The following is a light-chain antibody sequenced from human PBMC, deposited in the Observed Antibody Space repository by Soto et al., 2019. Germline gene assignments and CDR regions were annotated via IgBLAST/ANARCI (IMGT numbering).Light chain of an antibody. J-gene: IGKJ5*01. Sequence: EIVWTQSPDTLSLSPGERATLACRASQSISSRYLVWYQQKPGQAPRLLTYGASNRATGVPDRFSGSGSGTDFTLTISSLEAEDFAVYYCQQRSNWPPITFGQGTRLEIK. CDR2: GAS. CDR3: QQRSNWPPIT. CDR1: QSISSRY. V-gene: IGKV3D-20*02.